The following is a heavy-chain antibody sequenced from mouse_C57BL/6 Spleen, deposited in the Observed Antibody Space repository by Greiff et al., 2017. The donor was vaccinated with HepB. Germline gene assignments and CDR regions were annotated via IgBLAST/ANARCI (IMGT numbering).Heavy chain of an antibody. V-gene: IGHV14-4*01. Sequence: EVKLQESGAELVRPGASVKLSCTASGFNIKDDYMHWVKQRPEQGLEWIGWIDPENGDTEYASKFQGKATITADTSSNTAYLQLSSLTSEDTAVYYCTRARPFAYWGQGTLVTVSA. CDR3: TRARPFAY. CDR2: IDPENGDT. J-gene: IGHJ3*01. CDR1: GFNIKDDY.